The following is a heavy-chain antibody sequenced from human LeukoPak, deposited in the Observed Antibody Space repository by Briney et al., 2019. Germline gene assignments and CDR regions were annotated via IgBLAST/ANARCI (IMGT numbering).Heavy chain of an antibody. J-gene: IGHJ4*02. CDR2: ISRNGGSA. D-gene: IGHD3-22*01. CDR1: GFTFDEYG. V-gene: IGHV3-20*04. CDR3: ARSITMMNL. Sequence: RSGGSLRLSCAASGFTFDEYGMTWVRHAPGKGLEWVSGISRNGGSAGYADSVKGRFTITRDNAKNSLYLQMNSLRAEDTALYYCARSITMMNLWGQGTLVTVSS.